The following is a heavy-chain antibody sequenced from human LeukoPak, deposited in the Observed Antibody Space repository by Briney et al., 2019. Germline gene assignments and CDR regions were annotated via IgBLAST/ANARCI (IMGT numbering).Heavy chain of an antibody. J-gene: IGHJ4*02. V-gene: IGHV1-18*01. CDR2: ISPYNDNT. D-gene: IGHD3-16*02. CDR3: ARVATIWGSHRYFDY. CDR1: GYNFITYP. Sequence: GASVKVSCKASGYNFITYPLIWVRQAPGQGLEWMGRISPYNDNTDLAQNLQGRVTMTTDTSTSTAYMELGGLTSDDTAVFFCARVATIWGSHRYFDYWGQGTLVTVSS.